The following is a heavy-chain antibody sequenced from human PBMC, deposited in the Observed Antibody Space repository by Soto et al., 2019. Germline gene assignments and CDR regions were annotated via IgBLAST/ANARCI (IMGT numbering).Heavy chain of an antibody. CDR1: GFTFSGYG. Sequence: GGSLRLSCAASGFTFSGYGMNWVRQAPGKGPEWVAYVTWNSGATHYADSVKGRFTISRDNAKDSLYLQMNSLRAEDTAVYYCARHRQRSLGEQVDSSSYYYMDVWSKGTTVTVSS. J-gene: IGHJ6*03. D-gene: IGHD1-26*01. CDR3: ARHRQRSLGEQVDSSSYYYMDV. CDR2: VTWNSGAT. V-gene: IGHV3-48*01.